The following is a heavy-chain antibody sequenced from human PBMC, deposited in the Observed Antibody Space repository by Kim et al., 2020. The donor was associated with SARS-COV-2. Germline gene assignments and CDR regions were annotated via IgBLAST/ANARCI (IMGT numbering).Heavy chain of an antibody. D-gene: IGHD6-19*01. CDR1: GFTFGDYA. CDR2: ISWNSGSI. Sequence: GGSLRLSCAASGFTFGDYAMHWVRQAPGKGLEWVSGISWNSGSIGYADSVKGRFTISRDNAKNSLYLQMNSLRAEDTALYYCAKGRRGWYSNWFDPWGQGTLVTVSS. V-gene: IGHV3-9*01. CDR3: AKGRRGWYSNWFDP. J-gene: IGHJ5*02.